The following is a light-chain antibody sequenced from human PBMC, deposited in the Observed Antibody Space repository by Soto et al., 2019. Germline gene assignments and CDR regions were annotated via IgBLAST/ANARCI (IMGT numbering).Light chain of an antibody. CDR2: EVS. J-gene: IGLJ1*01. V-gene: IGLV2-8*01. CDR3: SSYAGSNWWV. CDR1: SSDVGGYNY. Sequence: QSVLTQPPSASGSPGQSVTLSCTGTSSDVGGYNYVSWYQQHPGKAPKLMIYEVSKRPSGVPDRFSGSKSGNTASLTVSGLQAEDEADYYCSSYAGSNWWVFGTGTKVTVL.